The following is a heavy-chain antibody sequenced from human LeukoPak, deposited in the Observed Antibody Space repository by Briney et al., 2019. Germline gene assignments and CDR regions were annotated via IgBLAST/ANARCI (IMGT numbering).Heavy chain of an antibody. D-gene: IGHD3/OR15-3a*01. V-gene: IGHV4-39*01. CDR3: ARSSASSRLWTGYYTLYYYYMDV. J-gene: IGHJ6*03. Sequence: SETLSLTCTVSGGSISSSNHYWSWIRQPPGKGLEWIGTIYYGGQTYYTPSLKSRVTMSVDTSNNQFSLRLNSVSAADTAVYYCARSSASSRLWTGYYTLYYYYMDVWGKGTTVTVSS. CDR2: IYYGGQT. CDR1: GGSISSSNHY.